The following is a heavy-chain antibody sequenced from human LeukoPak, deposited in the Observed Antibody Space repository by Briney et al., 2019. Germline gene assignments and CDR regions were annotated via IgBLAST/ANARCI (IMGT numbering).Heavy chain of an antibody. CDR3: ARDPLNGALDI. Sequence: GGSLRLSCTASGFSFSGSWMSWGCQLPGKGLEWLADMNPDGSAILYVDSIKGRFTISRNNAKNSLYLQMDGLRAEDTAVYYCARDPLNGALDIWGQGTLVIVSS. V-gene: IGHV3-7*01. CDR2: MNPDGSAI. J-gene: IGHJ3*02. CDR1: GFSFSGSW.